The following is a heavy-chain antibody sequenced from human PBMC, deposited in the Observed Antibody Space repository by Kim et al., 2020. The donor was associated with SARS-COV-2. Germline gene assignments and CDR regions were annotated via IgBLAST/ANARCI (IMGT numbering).Heavy chain of an antibody. CDR2: MNPNSGNT. J-gene: IGHJ6*02. V-gene: IGHV1-8*01. Sequence: ASVKVSCKASGYTFTSYDINWVRQATGQGLEWMGWMNPNSGNTGYAQKFQGRVTMTRNTSISTAYMELSSLRSEDTAVYYCARSAWLAYCGGDCYTDYYYGMDVWGQGTTVTVSS. D-gene: IGHD2-21*02. CDR3: ARSAWLAYCGGDCYTDYYYGMDV. CDR1: GYTFTSYD.